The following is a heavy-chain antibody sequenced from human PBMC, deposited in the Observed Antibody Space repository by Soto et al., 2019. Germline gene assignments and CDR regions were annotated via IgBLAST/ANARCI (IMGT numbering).Heavy chain of an antibody. CDR1: GFTFSNHV. CDR2: ISNDGGNK. CDR3: ARGEDFYGTIGYSPVFDH. D-gene: IGHD3-22*01. J-gene: IGHJ4*02. V-gene: IGHV3-30*04. Sequence: QVQLVESGGGVVQPGRSLRLACAASGFTFSNHVMHWVRQAPGKGLEWVAVISNDGGNKNSTDSAKGRFTISRDNSKHSLYLQMNSLRAEDTAVYYCARGEDFYGTIGYSPVFDHWGQGTLVTVSS.